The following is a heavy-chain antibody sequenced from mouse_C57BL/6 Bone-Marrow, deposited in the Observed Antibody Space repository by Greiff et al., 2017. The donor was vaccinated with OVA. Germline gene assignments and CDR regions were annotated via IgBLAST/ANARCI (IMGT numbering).Heavy chain of an antibody. J-gene: IGHJ2*01. Sequence: DVKLVESGGGLVQSGRSLRLSCATSGFTFSDFYMEWVRQAPGKGLEWIAASRNKANDYTTEYSASVKGRFIVSRDTAQSILYLQMNALRAEDTAIYYCARDASTGTGETWYFDYWGQGTTLTVSS. V-gene: IGHV7-1*01. CDR3: ARDASTGTGETWYFDY. CDR2: SRNKANDYTT. CDR1: GFTFSDFY. D-gene: IGHD4-1*02.